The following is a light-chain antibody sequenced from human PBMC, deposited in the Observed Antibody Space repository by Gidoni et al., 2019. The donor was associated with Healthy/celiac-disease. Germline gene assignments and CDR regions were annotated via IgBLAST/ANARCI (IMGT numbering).Light chain of an antibody. V-gene: IGLV1-40*01. CDR3: QSYDSSLSGVV. CDR1: SSNIGAGYD. Sequence: QSVLTQPPSVSGAPGQRVTISCTGRSSNIGAGYDVHWYQQLPVTAPKLLIYGNSNRPSGVPDRFSGSKSGTSASLAITGLQAEDEADYYCQSYDSSLSGVVFGGGTKLTVL. J-gene: IGLJ2*01. CDR2: GNS.